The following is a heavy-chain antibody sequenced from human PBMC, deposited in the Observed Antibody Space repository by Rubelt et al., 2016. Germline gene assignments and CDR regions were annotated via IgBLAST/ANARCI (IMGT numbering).Heavy chain of an antibody. V-gene: IGHV3-48*01. J-gene: IGHJ6*02. CDR3: AKDRGTTSHYGMDV. Sequence: ADSLQGRFIISRDDAKNSLYLQMNSLRAEDTAVYYCAKDRGTTSHYGMDVWGQGTTVTVSS. D-gene: IGHD1-7*01.